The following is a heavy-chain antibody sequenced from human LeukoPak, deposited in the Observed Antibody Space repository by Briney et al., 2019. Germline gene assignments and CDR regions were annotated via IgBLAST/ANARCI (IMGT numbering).Heavy chain of an antibody. J-gene: IGHJ6*03. CDR1: GGTFSSYA. CDR2: IIPIFGTA. D-gene: IGHD5-24*01. Sequence: SVKVSCKASGGTFSSYAISWVRQAPGQGLEWMGGIIPIFGTANYAQKFQGRVTITADESTSTAYMELSSLRSEDTAVYYCAKGRLQLPGYYYYYYMDVWGKGTTVTISS. V-gene: IGHV1-69*13. CDR3: AKGRLQLPGYYYYYYMDV.